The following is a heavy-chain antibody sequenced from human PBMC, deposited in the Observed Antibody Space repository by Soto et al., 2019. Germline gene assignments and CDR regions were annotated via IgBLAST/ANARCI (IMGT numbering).Heavy chain of an antibody. D-gene: IGHD4-17*01. Sequence: PSETLSLTCAVSGGSISSSNWWSWVRQPPGKGLEWIGEIYHSGSTNYTPSLKSRVTISVDKSKNQFSLKLSSVTAADTAVYYCARVKTTVSNNWFDPWGQGTLVTVSS. V-gene: IGHV4-4*02. CDR1: GGSISSSNW. CDR2: IYHSGST. J-gene: IGHJ5*02. CDR3: ARVKTTVSNNWFDP.